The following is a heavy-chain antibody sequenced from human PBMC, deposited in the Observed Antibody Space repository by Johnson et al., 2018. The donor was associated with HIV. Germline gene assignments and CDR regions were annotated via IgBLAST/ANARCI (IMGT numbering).Heavy chain of an antibody. J-gene: IGHJ3*02. V-gene: IGHV3-30*03. Sequence: QVQLVESGGGVVQPGMSLRLSCAASGFTFSSYAMHCVRQAPGKGLEWVAVISYDGSYKYYVDSVKGRFTISRDNYKNTMFLQMNSLRLEDTAVYYCTRTLGYDSSGYHDAFDIWGQGTMVTVSS. CDR2: ISYDGSYK. CDR3: TRTLGYDSSGYHDAFDI. D-gene: IGHD3-22*01. CDR1: GFTFSSYA.